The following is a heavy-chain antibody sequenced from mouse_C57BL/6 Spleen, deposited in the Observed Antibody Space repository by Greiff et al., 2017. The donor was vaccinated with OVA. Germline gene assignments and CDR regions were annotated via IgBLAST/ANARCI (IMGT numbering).Heavy chain of an antibody. CDR1: GYTFTGYW. CDR3: ARSGDFYAMDD. Sequence: QVQLQQSGAELMKPGASVKLSCKATGYTFTGYWIEWVKQRPGHGLEWIGEILPGSGGTNYNEKFKGKATFTADTSSNTAYMQLSSLTTEDSAIYYCARSGDFYAMDDWGQGTSVTVSS. CDR2: ILPGSGGT. V-gene: IGHV1-9*01. J-gene: IGHJ4*01. D-gene: IGHD1-3*01.